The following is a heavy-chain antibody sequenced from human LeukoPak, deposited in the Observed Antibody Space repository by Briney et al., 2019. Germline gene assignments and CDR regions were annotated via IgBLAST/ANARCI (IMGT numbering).Heavy chain of an antibody. V-gene: IGHV4-34*01. CDR2: INHSGST. J-gene: IGHJ6*03. Sequence: ASETLSLTCAVYGGSFSNSYWSWIRQPPGKGLEWIGEINHSGSTNYNPSLKSRVTISVDTSKNQFSLKLSSVTAADTAVYYCARGGGENYMDVWGKGTTVTISS. D-gene: IGHD3-10*01. CDR3: ARGGGENYMDV. CDR1: GGSFSNSY.